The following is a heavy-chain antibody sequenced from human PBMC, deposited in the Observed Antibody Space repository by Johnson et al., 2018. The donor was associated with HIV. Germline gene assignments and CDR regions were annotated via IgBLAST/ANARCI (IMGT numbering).Heavy chain of an antibody. D-gene: IGHD1-26*01. CDR2: IGTAGEA. V-gene: IGHV3-13*01. Sequence: VQLVESGGGLVKPGGSLRLSCAASGFTFRSYDMHWVRQVTGKGLEWVSVIGTAGEAYYQGSVKGRFTISRENAKNYFYLQMNSLRAREPVVYYCARGRGIVGPQQVALDIWGQGTRVTVSS. CDR3: ARGRGIVGPQQVALDI. J-gene: IGHJ3*02. CDR1: GFTFRSYD.